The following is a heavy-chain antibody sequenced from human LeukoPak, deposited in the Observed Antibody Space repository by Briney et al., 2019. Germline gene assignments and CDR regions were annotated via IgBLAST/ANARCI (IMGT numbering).Heavy chain of an antibody. J-gene: IGHJ4*02. Sequence: EASVKVSCKASGYTFTSYGISWVRQAPGQGLEWMGWISAYNGNTNYAQKLQGRVTMTTDTSTSTAYMELRSLRSDDTAVYYCARDSYYYDSSGYRHFDYWGQGTLVTVSS. D-gene: IGHD3-22*01. CDR2: ISAYNGNT. V-gene: IGHV1-18*01. CDR1: GYTFTSYG. CDR3: ARDSYYYDSSGYRHFDY.